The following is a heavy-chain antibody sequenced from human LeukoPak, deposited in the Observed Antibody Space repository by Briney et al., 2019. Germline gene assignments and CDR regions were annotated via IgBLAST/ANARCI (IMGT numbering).Heavy chain of an antibody. V-gene: IGHV4-4*02. Sequence: PSGTLSLTCAVSGGSISSSNWWSWVRQPPGKGLEWIGEIYHSGSTNYNPSLKSRVTISVDKSKNQFSLKLSSVTAADTAVYYCAREVYDYVWGAWDVWGQGTTVTVFS. CDR2: IYHSGST. CDR3: AREVYDYVWGAWDV. CDR1: GGSISSSNW. J-gene: IGHJ6*02. D-gene: IGHD3-16*01.